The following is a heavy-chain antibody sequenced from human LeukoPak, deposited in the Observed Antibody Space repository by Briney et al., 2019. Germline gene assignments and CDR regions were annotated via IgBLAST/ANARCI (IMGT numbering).Heavy chain of an antibody. Sequence: ASVKVSCKAWRYTFTGYYMHWLRQAPGQGLEWMGWINPNSGGTNYAQKFQGRVTMTRDTSISTAYMELSRLRSDDTAVYYCARVSGGWYYFDYWGQGTLVTVSS. D-gene: IGHD6-19*01. CDR1: RYTFTGYY. J-gene: IGHJ4*02. CDR2: INPNSGGT. CDR3: ARVSGGWYYFDY. V-gene: IGHV1-2*02.